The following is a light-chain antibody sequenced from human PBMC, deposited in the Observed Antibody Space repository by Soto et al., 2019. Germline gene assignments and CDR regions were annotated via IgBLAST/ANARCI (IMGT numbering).Light chain of an antibody. J-gene: IGKJ1*01. CDR2: GAS. CDR3: QQYNNWPPWT. Sequence: EIVITPSPATLSVSPGERATLFCRASQTVSSNLAWYQQKPGQAPRLLIYGASTRATGIPARFSGSGSGTELTLTISSLQSEDFAVYYCQQYNNWPPWTFGQGTKVDIK. V-gene: IGKV3-15*01. CDR1: QTVSSN.